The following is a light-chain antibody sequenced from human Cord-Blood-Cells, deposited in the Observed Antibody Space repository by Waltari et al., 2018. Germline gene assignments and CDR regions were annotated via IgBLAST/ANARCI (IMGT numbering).Light chain of an antibody. CDR1: RTDAGGYNY. V-gene: IGLV2-14*01. Sequence: QSALTQPASVSGPPGQSITISCTGTRTDAGGYNYVSWYQQHPGKAPKLMIYDVSKRPSGVSNRFSCSKSGNTASLTISGLQAEDEADYYCSSYTSSSTSWVFGGGTKLTVL. CDR3: SSYTSSSTSWV. J-gene: IGLJ3*02. CDR2: DVS.